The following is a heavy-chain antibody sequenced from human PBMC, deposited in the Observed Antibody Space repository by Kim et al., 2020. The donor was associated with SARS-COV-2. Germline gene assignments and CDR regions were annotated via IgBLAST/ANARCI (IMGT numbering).Heavy chain of an antibody. CDR1: GFTFSSYA. CDR3: AKDIGYGDGYRFITQSPFDY. D-gene: IGHD4-17*01. CDR2: ISGSGGST. V-gene: IGHV3-23*01. Sequence: GGSLRLSCAASGFTFSSYAMSWVRQAPGKGLEWVSAISGSGGSTYYADSVKGRFTISRDNSKNTLYLQMNSLRAEDTAVYYCAKDIGYGDGYRFITQSPFDYWGQGTLVTVSS. J-gene: IGHJ4*02.